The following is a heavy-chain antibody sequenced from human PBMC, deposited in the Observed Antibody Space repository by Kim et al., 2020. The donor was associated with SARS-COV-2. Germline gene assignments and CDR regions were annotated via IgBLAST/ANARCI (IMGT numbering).Heavy chain of an antibody. CDR2: ISSSGSTI. CDR3: ARARFGSYYGSGSYYYYYYYMDV. J-gene: IGHJ6*03. Sequence: GSLRLSCAASGFTFSSYEMNWVRQAPGKGLEWVSYISSSGSTIYYADSVKGRFTISRDNAKNSLYLQMNSLRAEDTAVYYCARARFGSYYGSGSYYYYYYYMDVWGKGTTVTVSS. V-gene: IGHV3-48*03. D-gene: IGHD3-10*01. CDR1: GFTFSSYE.